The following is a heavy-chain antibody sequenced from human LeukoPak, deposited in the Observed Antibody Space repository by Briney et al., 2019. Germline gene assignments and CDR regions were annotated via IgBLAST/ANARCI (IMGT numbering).Heavy chain of an antibody. CDR2: ISSDGKNK. CDR3: ARDFGYASGTYLVY. D-gene: IGHD1-26*01. Sequence: GGSLRLSCVASGFTFNSFAMQWVRQAPGRGLEWVAVISSDGKNKYCADSVKGRFTISRDNSENTVYLQMNGLRTEDTAVYYCARDFGYASGTYLVYWGQGTLVTVSS. CDR1: GFTFNSFA. J-gene: IGHJ4*02. V-gene: IGHV3-30*04.